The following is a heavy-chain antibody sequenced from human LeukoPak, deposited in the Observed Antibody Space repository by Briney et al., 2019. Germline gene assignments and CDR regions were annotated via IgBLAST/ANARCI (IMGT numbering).Heavy chain of an antibody. CDR1: GYTFTSYY. J-gene: IGHJ3*02. V-gene: IGHV1-46*01. CDR2: INPSGGST. CDR3: ARDFVHYYDSSGFKDLGAFDI. Sequence: ASVKVSCKASGYTFTSYYMHWVRQAPGQGLEWMGIINPSGGSTSYAQKFQGRVTMTRDMSTSTVYMELSSLRSEDTAVYYYARDFVHYYDSSGFKDLGAFDIWGQGTMVTVSS. D-gene: IGHD3-22*01.